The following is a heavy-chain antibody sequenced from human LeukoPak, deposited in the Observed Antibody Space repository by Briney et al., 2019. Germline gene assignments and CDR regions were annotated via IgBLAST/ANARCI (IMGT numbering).Heavy chain of an antibody. CDR1: GFTFSSYA. J-gene: IGHJ4*02. CDR2: ISGSGGST. V-gene: IGHV3-23*01. D-gene: IGHD3-22*01. CDR3: AKHGHYYDSSGYYDY. Sequence: GGSLRLSCAVSGFTFSSYAMSWVRQAPGKGLEWVSAISGSGGSTYYADSVKGRFTISRDNSKNTLYLQMNSLRAEDTAVYYCAKHGHYYDSSGYYDYWGQGTLVTVSS.